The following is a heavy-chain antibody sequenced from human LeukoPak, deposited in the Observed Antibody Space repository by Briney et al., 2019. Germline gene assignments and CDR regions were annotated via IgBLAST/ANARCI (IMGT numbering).Heavy chain of an antibody. J-gene: IGHJ5*02. D-gene: IGHD2-15*01. CDR3: AKCSGGNCYHSDDH. Sequence: GGSLRLSCAASGFTFSSYAIHWVRQAPGKGLEWVAVISYDGSNKYYTDSVKGRFSISRDNSKNTMYLQMNSLRAEDTAVYYCAKCSGGNCYHSDDHWGQGTLVTVSS. V-gene: IGHV3-30*18. CDR2: ISYDGSNK. CDR1: GFTFSSYA.